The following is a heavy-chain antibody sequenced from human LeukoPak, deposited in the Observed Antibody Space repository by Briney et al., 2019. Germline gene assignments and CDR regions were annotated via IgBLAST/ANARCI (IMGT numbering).Heavy chain of an antibody. D-gene: IGHD3-9*01. CDR3: ARDPTSGRRVLRYFDWSWYFDL. V-gene: IGHV3-30-3*01. Sequence: PGGSLRLSCAASGFTFSSYAMHWVRQAPGKGLEWVAVISYDGSNKYYADSVKGRFTISRDNSKNTLYLQMNSLRAEDTAVYYCARDPTSGRRVLRYFDWSWYFDLWGRGTLVTVSS. CDR1: GFTFSSYA. J-gene: IGHJ2*01. CDR2: ISYDGSNK.